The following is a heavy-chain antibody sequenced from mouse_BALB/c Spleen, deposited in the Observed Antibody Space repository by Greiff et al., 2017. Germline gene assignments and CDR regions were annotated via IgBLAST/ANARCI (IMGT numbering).Heavy chain of an antibody. CDR2: ISNGGGST. Sequence: EVKLQESGGGLVQPGGSLKLSCAASGFTFSSYTMSWVRQTPEKRLEWVAYISNGGGSTYYPDTVKGRFTISRDNAKNTLYLQMSSLKSEDTAMYYCARQDDGYFAYWGQGTLVTVSA. V-gene: IGHV5-12-2*01. CDR1: GFTFSSYT. CDR3: ARQDDGYFAY. D-gene: IGHD2-3*01. J-gene: IGHJ3*01.